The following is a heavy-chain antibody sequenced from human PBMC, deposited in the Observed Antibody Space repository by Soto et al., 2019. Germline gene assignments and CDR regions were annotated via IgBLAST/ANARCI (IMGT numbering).Heavy chain of an antibody. CDR3: ARAYDDFDY. J-gene: IGHJ4*02. CDR1: GYSFTSYY. CDR2: INPSGGST. D-gene: IGHD3-3*01. V-gene: IGHV1-46*01. Sequence: ASVKLSWKASGYSFTSYYMHWVRQAPGQGLEWMGIINPSGGSTSYAQKFQGRVTMTRDTSTSTVYMELSSLRSEDTAVSYCARAYDDFDYWGQRTLDIVSS.